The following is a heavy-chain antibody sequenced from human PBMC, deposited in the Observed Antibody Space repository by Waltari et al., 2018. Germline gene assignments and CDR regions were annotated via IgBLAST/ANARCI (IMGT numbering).Heavy chain of an antibody. CDR1: GGTFSSYA. V-gene: IGHV1-69*04. J-gene: IGHJ5*01. CDR2: IIPILGIA. D-gene: IGHD4-17*01. CDR3: ARDRTDGDYEGWFDS. Sequence: QVQLVQSGAEVKKPGSSVKVSCKASGGTFSSYAISWVRQAPGQGLEWRGRIIPILGIANYAQKFQGRVTITADKSTSTAYMELSSLRSEDTAVYYCARDRTDGDYEGWFDSWGQGTLVTVSS.